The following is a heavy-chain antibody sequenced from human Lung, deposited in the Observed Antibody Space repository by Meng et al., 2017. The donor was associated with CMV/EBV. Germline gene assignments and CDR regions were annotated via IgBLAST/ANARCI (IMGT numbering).Heavy chain of an antibody. Sequence: LSCTVSGASIDSDNYYWSWIRQPPGKGLEWIGYIYYSGSSFYNPSLKSRVTISLNMSKNQFSLYLSSVTAADTAVYYCARADYYNLMDVWGQGTRVTGSS. J-gene: IGHJ6*01. V-gene: IGHV4-30-4*08. CDR2: IYYSGSS. CDR1: GASIDSDNYY. CDR3: ARADYYNLMDV.